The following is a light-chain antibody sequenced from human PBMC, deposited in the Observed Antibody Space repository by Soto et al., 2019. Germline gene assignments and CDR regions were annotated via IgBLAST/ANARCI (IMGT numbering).Light chain of an antibody. CDR3: MQNTHWPPYT. V-gene: IGKV2-30*02. CDR2: KVS. Sequence: DVVLTQSPLSLPVTLGQPASISCRSSQSLLHSSGDTYLNWFHQRPGQSPRRLIYKVSNRDSGVPDRFGGSGSGTDFKLRISRVEAEDIGVYYGMQNTHWPPYTFGQGTKVEIK. CDR1: QSLLHSSGDTY. J-gene: IGKJ2*01.